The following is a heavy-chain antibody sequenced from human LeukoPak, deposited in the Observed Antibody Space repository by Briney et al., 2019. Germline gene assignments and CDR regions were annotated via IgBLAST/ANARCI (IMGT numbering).Heavy chain of an antibody. V-gene: IGHV1-2*02. CDR1: GYTFTGHY. J-gene: IGHJ3*02. CDR2: INPNSGNT. Sequence: SVKVSCKASGYTFTGHYILWVRQAPGQGLEWMGWINPNSGNTNYAQNFQGRVTMTSDTSTSTAYMELSRLRSDDTAVYFCAREGIEMAAFDIWGRGQWSPSLQ. D-gene: IGHD5-24*01. CDR3: AREGIEMAAFDI.